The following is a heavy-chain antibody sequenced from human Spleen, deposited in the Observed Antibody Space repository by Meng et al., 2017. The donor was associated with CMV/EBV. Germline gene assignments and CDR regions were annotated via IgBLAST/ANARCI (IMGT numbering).Heavy chain of an antibody. CDR2: ISAGGGTT. CDR3: AREGAVVVTPAFDI. J-gene: IGHJ3*02. V-gene: IGHV3-23*01. Sequence: GESLKISCAASGFTFSSYAMSWVRQAPGMGLEWVSAISAGGGTTYYADSVKGRFTISRDNSKNTLYLQMNSLRAEDTAVYYCAREGAVVVTPAFDIWGQGTMVTVSS. CDR1: GFTFSSYA. D-gene: IGHD4-23*01.